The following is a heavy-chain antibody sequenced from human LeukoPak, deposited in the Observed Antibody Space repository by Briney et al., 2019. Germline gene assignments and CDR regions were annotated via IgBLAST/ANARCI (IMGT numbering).Heavy chain of an antibody. D-gene: IGHD3-22*01. V-gene: IGHV1-2*02. CDR1: GYTFTGYY. J-gene: IGHJ4*02. Sequence: ASVKVSCKASGYTFTGYYMHWVRQAPGQGLEWMGCINPNSGGTNYAQKFQGRVTMTRDTSISTAYMELSRLRSDDTAVYYCAKGPDYYDSSGYYGLWYFDYWGQGTLVTVSS. CDR3: AKGPDYYDSSGYYGLWYFDY. CDR2: INPNSGGT.